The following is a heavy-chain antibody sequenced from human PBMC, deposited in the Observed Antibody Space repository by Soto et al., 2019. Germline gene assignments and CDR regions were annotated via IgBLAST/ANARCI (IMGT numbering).Heavy chain of an antibody. CDR3: ARAGYSSSWRWFDP. CDR1: GGSISSGGYS. CDR2: IYHSGST. D-gene: IGHD6-13*01. Sequence: QLQLQESGSGLVKPSQTLSLTCAVSGGSISSGGYSWSWIRQPPGKGLEWIGYIYHSGSTYYNPSLTSRVTISVDRSKNQFSLKLSSVTAADTAVYYCARAGYSSSWRWFDPWGQGTLVTVSS. J-gene: IGHJ5*02. V-gene: IGHV4-30-2*01.